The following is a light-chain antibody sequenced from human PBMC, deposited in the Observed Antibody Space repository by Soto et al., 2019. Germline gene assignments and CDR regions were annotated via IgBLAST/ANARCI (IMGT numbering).Light chain of an antibody. J-gene: IGKJ1*01. CDR1: QTISSW. Sequence: DIQMTQSPSTLSASVGDRVTITCRASQTISSWLAWYQQKPGKAPKLLIYKASSLESGVPSRFSGSGSGTEFTLTISGLQPGDLATYYCQQYDSYPWTFGQGTRVEIK. CDR2: KAS. V-gene: IGKV1-5*03. CDR3: QQYDSYPWT.